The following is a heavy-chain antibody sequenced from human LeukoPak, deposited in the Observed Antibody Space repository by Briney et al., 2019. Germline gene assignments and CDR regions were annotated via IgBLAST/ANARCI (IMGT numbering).Heavy chain of an antibody. J-gene: IGHJ4*02. Sequence: PGRSLRLSCAASGFTFDDYAMHWVRQAPGKGLEWVSGISWNSGSVGYADSVKGRFTISRDNAKNSLYLQMNSLRAEDTALYYCAKDRLGAAADYFDYWGQGTLVTVSS. CDR1: GFTFDDYA. CDR3: AKDRLGAAADYFDY. V-gene: IGHV3-9*01. CDR2: ISWNSGSV. D-gene: IGHD3-16*01.